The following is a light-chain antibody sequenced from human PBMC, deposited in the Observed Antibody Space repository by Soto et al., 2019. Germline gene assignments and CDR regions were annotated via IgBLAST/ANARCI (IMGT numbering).Light chain of an antibody. Sequence: QSALTQTPSASGTPGQRVTISCSGSSSNIGVNTVNWYQHVPGTAPTLVIYSNNQRPSGVPDRFSGSRSGTSASLAISGLQSEDEADYYCAAWDDNMSGGHYIFGTGTKLTVL. J-gene: IGLJ1*01. CDR2: SNN. CDR1: SSNIGVNT. CDR3: AAWDDNMSGGHYI. V-gene: IGLV1-44*01.